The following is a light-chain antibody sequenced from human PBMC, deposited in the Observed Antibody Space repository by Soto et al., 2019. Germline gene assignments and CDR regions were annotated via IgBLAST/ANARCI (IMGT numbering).Light chain of an antibody. Sequence: EIVLTQSPGTLSLSPGERVTLSCRASQSVSSNYLAWYQQKPGQAPRLLIYATSTRATGIPDRFSGSGSGTDFTLTISRLEPEDFAMYYCQQYGNSPRYSFGQGTKVEIK. V-gene: IGKV3-20*01. CDR3: QQYGNSPRYS. CDR2: ATS. J-gene: IGKJ2*03. CDR1: QSVSSNY.